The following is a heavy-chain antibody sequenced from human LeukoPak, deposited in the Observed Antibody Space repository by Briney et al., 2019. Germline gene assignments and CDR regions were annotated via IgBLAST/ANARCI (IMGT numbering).Heavy chain of an antibody. CDR3: ARVLRVAAMPYYFDY. CDR2: MYYGGST. D-gene: IGHD2-2*01. CDR1: GGSISGPSYY. Sequence: SETLSLTCTVSGGSISGPSYYWGWIRQPPGKGLEWIGSMYYGGSTYYNPSLKSRVTISVDTSKNQFSLKLNSVTAADTAVYYCARVLRVAAMPYYFDYWGQGTLVTVSS. V-gene: IGHV4-39*07. J-gene: IGHJ4*02.